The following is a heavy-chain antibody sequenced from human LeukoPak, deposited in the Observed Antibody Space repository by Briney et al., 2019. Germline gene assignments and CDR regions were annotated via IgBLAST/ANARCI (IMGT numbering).Heavy chain of an antibody. V-gene: IGHV3-33*03. CDR1: GFTFSSYG. J-gene: IGHJ4*02. CDR3: AKDIGSGSYYNGVRGQYFDY. Sequence: GGSLRLSCAASGFTFSSYGMHWVRQAPGKGLEWVAVIWYDGSNKYYADSVKGRFTISRDNAKNSLYLQMNSLRAEDMALYYCAKDIGSGSYYNGVRGQYFDYWGQGTLVTVSS. CDR2: IWYDGSNK. D-gene: IGHD3-10*01.